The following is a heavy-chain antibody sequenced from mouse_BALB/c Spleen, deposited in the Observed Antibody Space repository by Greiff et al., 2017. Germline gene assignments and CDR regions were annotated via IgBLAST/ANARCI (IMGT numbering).Heavy chain of an antibody. D-gene: IGHD1-2*01. CDR3: KAPLRPGFDY. Sequence: VQVVESDTELVKPGASVKISCKASGYTFTDHAIHWVKQRPEQGLEWIGYISPGNGDIKYNEKFKGKATLTADKSSSTAYMQLNSLTSEDSAVYFCKAPLRPGFDYWGQGTTLTVSS. V-gene: IGHV1S53*03. CDR1: GYTFTDHA. J-gene: IGHJ2*01. CDR2: ISPGNGDI.